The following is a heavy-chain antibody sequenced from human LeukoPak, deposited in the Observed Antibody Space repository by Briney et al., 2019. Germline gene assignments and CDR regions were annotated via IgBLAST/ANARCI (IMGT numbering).Heavy chain of an antibody. V-gene: IGHV3-21*01. CDR2: IFSTSSYI. J-gene: IGHJ4*02. D-gene: IGHD2-2*01. CDR1: GLTFSSYS. Sequence: GGSLRLSCAASGLTFSSYSMNWVRQAPGKGLEWVSLIFSTSSYIHYADSVKGRFTISRDNAKKSLYLQMNSLRAEDTAVYYCARGEMSAMLDYWGQGTLVTVSS. CDR3: ARGEMSAMLDY.